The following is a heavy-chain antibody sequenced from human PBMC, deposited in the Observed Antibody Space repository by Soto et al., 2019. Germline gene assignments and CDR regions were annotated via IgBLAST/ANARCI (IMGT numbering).Heavy chain of an antibody. J-gene: IGHJ6*02. Sequence: GGSLRLSCAASGFTFSSYSMNWVRQAPGKGLEWVSYISSSSSTIYYADSVKGRFTISRDNAKNSLYLQMNSLRDEDTAVYYCARDKYSSLTSTYCSYYGMDVWGQGTTVTVSS. CDR1: GFTFSSYS. V-gene: IGHV3-48*02. CDR3: ARDKYSSLTSTYCSYYGMDV. D-gene: IGHD6-6*01. CDR2: ISSSSSTI.